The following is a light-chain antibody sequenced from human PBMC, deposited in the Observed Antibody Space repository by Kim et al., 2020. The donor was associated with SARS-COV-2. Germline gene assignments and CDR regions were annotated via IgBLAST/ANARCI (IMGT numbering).Light chain of an antibody. Sequence: DIQMTQSPSSLSASVGDRVTITCRASQTMSSNLNWYQQRPGKAPKLLIYSTYSLESGVPSRFSGSGSGTDFTLTISSLQPEDFATYYCQQSYSVPLTFGQGTKVDIK. CDR2: STY. CDR1: QTMSSN. J-gene: IGKJ1*01. CDR3: QQSYSVPLT. V-gene: IGKV1-39*01.